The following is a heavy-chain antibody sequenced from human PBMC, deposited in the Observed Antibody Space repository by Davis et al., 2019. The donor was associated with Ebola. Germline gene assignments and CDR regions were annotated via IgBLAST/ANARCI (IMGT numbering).Heavy chain of an antibody. CDR3: ARDRRVYDILTGLSPSDY. CDR2: ISAYNGNT. J-gene: IGHJ4*02. V-gene: IGHV1-18*01. Sequence: ASVKVSCKASGYTFTSYGISWVRQAPGQGLEWMGWISAYNGNTNYAQKLQGRVTMTTDTSTSTAYMELRSLRSDDTAVYYCARDRRVYDILTGLSPSDYWGQGTLVTVSS. D-gene: IGHD3-9*01. CDR1: GYTFTSYG.